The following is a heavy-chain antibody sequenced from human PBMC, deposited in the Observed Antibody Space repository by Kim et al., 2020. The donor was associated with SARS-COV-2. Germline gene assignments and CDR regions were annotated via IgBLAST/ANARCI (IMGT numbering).Heavy chain of an antibody. CDR2: IDPSDSYT. CDR3: ARLPHEYDIWGGNYYYGMDV. CDR1: GYSFTSYW. D-gene: IGHD3-9*01. V-gene: IGHV5-10-1*01. J-gene: IGHJ6*02. Sequence: GESLKISCKGSGYSFTSYWISWVRQMPGKGLEWMGRIDPSDSYTNYSPSFQGHVTISADKSISTAYLQWSSLKASDTAMYYCARLPHEYDIWGGNYYYGMDVWGQGTTVTVSS.